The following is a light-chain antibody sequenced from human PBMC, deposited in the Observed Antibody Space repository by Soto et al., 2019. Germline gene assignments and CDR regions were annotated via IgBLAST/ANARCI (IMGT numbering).Light chain of an antibody. J-gene: IGLJ1*01. Sequence: QSALTQPRSVSGSPGQSVTISCTGTSSDVGAYNYVSWYQQHPGNAPKLMIYDVTKRPSGVPDRFSGSKSANTASLTISGLQAEDEGDYYCCSYAGSSTYVFGTGTKVTVL. CDR1: SSDVGAYNY. CDR2: DVT. CDR3: CSYAGSSTYV. V-gene: IGLV2-11*01.